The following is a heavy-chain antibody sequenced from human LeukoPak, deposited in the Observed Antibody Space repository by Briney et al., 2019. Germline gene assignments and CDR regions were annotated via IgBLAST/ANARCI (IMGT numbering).Heavy chain of an antibody. J-gene: IGHJ3*02. CDR3: ASSVVVAATDAFDI. CDR2: IYYSGST. V-gene: IGHV4-39*01. CDR1: GGSISSSSYY. Sequence: PSETLSLTCTVSGGSISSSSYYWGWIRQPPGKGLEWIGSIYYSGSTYYNPSLKSRVTISVDTSKNQFSLKLSSVTAADTAVYYCASSVVVAATDAFDIWAKGQWSPSLQ. D-gene: IGHD2-15*01.